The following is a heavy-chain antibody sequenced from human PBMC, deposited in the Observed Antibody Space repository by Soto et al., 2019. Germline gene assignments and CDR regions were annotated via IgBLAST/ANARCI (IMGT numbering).Heavy chain of an antibody. CDR2: ISPSGGST. CDR1: GNTFTNYY. D-gene: IGHD2-15*01. CDR3: ARASVVVSAYSAFDI. Sequence: ASVKVSCKASGNTFTNYYMHWVRQAPGQGLEWVGIISPSGGSTTYAQRFQGRVTMTRGTSTSSLYMELRSLRSEDTAVYYCARASVVVSAYSAFDIWGQGTVVTVSS. V-gene: IGHV1-46*01. J-gene: IGHJ3*02.